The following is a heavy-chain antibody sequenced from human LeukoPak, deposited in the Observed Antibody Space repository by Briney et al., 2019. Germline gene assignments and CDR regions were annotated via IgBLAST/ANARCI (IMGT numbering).Heavy chain of an antibody. Sequence: GGSLRLSCAASGSTFSSSWMSWVRQAPGKGPEWVANMNQDGSVKYYVDSVKGRFSISRDNAKNSLYLQMNSLRAEDTAVYYCAKEVRPNDYWGQGTLVTVSS. J-gene: IGHJ4*02. CDR3: AKEVRPNDY. CDR2: MNQDGSVK. V-gene: IGHV3-7*04. D-gene: IGHD1-1*01. CDR1: GSTFSSSW.